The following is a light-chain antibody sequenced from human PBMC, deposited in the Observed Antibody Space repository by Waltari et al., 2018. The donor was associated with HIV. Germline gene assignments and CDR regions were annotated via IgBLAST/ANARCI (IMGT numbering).Light chain of an antibody. Sequence: QSVLTQPPSASGTPGQRVTIPCSGSSSNIGSNPVNWYQQLPGTAPKLLMYSNKRRPSGVPDRFSGSKSGTSASLVISGLQSEDEGDYDCAAWDDSLKGVFGGGTKLTVL. CDR1: SSNIGSNP. V-gene: IGLV1-44*01. J-gene: IGLJ3*02. CDR2: SNK. CDR3: AAWDDSLKGV.